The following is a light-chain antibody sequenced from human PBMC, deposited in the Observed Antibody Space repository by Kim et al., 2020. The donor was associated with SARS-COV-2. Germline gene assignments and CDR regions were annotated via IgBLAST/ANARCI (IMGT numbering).Light chain of an antibody. Sequence: SVSPGERAPPSCRASQSVSSNLAWYQQKPGQAPRLLIYGASTRATGIPARFSGSGSGTEFTLTISSLQSEDFAVYYCQQYNNWWTFGQGTKVDIK. CDR3: QQYNNWWT. J-gene: IGKJ1*01. V-gene: IGKV3-15*01. CDR2: GAS. CDR1: QSVSSN.